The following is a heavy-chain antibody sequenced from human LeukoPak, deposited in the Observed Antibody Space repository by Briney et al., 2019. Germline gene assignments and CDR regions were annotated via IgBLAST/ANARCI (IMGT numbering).Heavy chain of an antibody. CDR2: ITWHSGSR. J-gene: IGHJ4*02. CDR3: AKDNRRHYTSGPNPDSLH. CDR1: GFTFDDYA. D-gene: IGHD6-19*01. V-gene: IGHV3-9*01. Sequence: GGSLRLSCAASGFTFDDYAMHWVRQAPGKGLEWVSGITWHSGSRGYADSVKGRFTISRDNAMNSLYLEMDSLRVEDTAFYYCAKDNRRHYTSGPNPDSLHWGQGALVTVSS.